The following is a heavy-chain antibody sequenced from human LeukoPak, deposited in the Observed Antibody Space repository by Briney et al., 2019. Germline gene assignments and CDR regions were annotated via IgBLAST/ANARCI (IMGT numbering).Heavy chain of an antibody. J-gene: IGHJ6*02. CDR3: ARAHSIASYYYGVGV. CDR2: IYHSGST. V-gene: IGHV4-4*02. D-gene: IGHD2/OR15-2a*01. Sequence: SETLSLTCAVSGGSISSSNWWSWVRQPPGKGLEWIGEIYHSGSTNYNPSLKSRVTISVDKSENQFSLKLSSVTAADTAVYYCARAHSIASYYYGVGVWGQGTTVTVSS. CDR1: GGSISSSNW.